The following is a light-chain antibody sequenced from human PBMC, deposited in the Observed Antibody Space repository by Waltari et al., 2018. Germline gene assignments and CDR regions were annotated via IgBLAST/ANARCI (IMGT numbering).Light chain of an antibody. CDR3: QQYGNSPPPIT. J-gene: IGKJ5*01. CDR1: QSVSSSY. V-gene: IGKV3-20*01. CDR2: GAS. Sequence: EVVLTQSPGTLSLSPGERATLSCRASQSVSSSYLAWYQQKPGQAPRLLIYGASSRATGIPDRFSGSGSGTDFILTISRLEPEDFAVYYCQQYGNSPPPITFGQGTRLEIK.